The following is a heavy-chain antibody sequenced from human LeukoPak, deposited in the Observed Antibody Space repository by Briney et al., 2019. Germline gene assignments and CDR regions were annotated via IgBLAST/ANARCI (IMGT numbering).Heavy chain of an antibody. CDR3: ARVGSSRQFDY. J-gene: IGHJ4*02. CDR2: ISAYNGNT. Sequence: GASVKVSCKASGYTFSGFYIHWVRQAPGQGLEWMGWISAYNGNTNYAQKLQGRVTMTTDTSTSTAYMELRSLRSDDTAVYYCARVGSSRQFDYWGQGTLVTVSS. D-gene: IGHD1-26*01. CDR1: GYTFSGFY. V-gene: IGHV1-18*04.